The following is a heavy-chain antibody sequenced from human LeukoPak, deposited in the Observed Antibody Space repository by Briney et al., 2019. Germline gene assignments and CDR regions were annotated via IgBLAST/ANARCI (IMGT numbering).Heavy chain of an antibody. J-gene: IGHJ4*02. Sequence: GGSLRLSCAASGFTFSTYWMHWVRQAPGKGLVWISRISSDGSSTTYADSVKGRFTISRDNAKNTLYLQMNSLRAEDTAVYYCARVNSVLFDYWGQGTLVTVSS. CDR1: GFTFSTYW. CDR2: ISSDGSST. V-gene: IGHV3-74*01. CDR3: ARVNSVLFDY.